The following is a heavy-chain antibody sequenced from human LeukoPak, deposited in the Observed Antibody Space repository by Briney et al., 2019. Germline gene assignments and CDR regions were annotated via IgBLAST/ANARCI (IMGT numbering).Heavy chain of an antibody. CDR3: AKDSHWILFDD. J-gene: IGHJ4*02. V-gene: IGHV3-64*04. CDR2: ISSNGGRT. D-gene: IGHD5-18*01. CDR1: GFTFSSYA. Sequence: GGSLRLSCAASGFTFSSYAMHWVRQAPGKGLEYVSAISSNGGRTYYADSVKGRFTISRDNSKNTVYLQMNSLRDEDTAVYYCAKDSHWILFDDWGQGTLVTVSS.